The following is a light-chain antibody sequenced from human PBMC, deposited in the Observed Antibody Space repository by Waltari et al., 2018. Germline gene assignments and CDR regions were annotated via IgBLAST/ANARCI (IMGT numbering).Light chain of an antibody. CDR3: GTWDNSLRAGV. CDR1: SPNIGNKD. J-gene: IGLJ3*02. V-gene: IGLV1-51*01. Sequence: QSALTQPPSVSAAPGQKVNISCSGSSPNIGNKDITLYQQFPGTAPKLLIFENNKRPSGIPDRFSGSKSDTSATLGITGLQTGDEADYYCGTWDNSLRAGVFGGGTKVTVL. CDR2: ENN.